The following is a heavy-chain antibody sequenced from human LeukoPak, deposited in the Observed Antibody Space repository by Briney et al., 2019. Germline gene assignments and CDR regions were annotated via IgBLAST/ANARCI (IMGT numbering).Heavy chain of an antibody. J-gene: IGHJ3*02. CDR2: INPYTGDT. D-gene: IGHD2-15*01. Sequence: ASVKVSCKASGYTLTGYYIHWVRQAPGQGLEWMGWINPYTGDTNSAQKFQGRVTMTTDTSTSTAYMELRSLRSDDTAVYYCARLTWYGYCSGGSCYGAFDIWGQGTMVTVSS. V-gene: IGHV1-2*02. CDR1: GYTLTGYY. CDR3: ARLTWYGYCSGGSCYGAFDI.